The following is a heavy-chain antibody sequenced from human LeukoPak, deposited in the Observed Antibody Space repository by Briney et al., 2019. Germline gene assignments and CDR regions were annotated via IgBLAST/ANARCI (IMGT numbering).Heavy chain of an antibody. J-gene: IGHJ5*02. V-gene: IGHV4-39*07. Sequence: SETLSLTCTVSGGSISSSSYYWGWIRQPPGKGLEWIGSIYYRGSTYYNPSLKSRVAISVDTSKNQFSLKLSSVTAADTAVYYCARDSRSCWGNWFDPWGQGTLVTVSS. CDR3: ARDSRSCWGNWFDP. CDR1: GGSISSSSYY. CDR2: IYYRGST. D-gene: IGHD6-19*01.